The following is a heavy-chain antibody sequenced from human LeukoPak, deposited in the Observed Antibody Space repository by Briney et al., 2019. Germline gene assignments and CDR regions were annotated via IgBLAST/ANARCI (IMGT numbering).Heavy chain of an antibody. CDR1: GFTFSSYA. CDR3: AVQSPYSSSWYGAFDI. CDR2: ISYDGSNK. V-gene: IGHV3-30-3*01. D-gene: IGHD6-13*01. J-gene: IGHJ3*02. Sequence: PAGGSLRLSCAASGFTFSSYAMHWVRQAPGKGLEWVAVISYDGSNKYYADSVKGRSTISRDNSKNTLYLQMNSLRAEDTAVYYCAVQSPYSSSWYGAFDIWGQGTMVTVSS.